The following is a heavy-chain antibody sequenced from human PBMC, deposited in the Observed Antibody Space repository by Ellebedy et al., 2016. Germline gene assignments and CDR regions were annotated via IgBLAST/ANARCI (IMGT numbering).Heavy chain of an antibody. V-gene: IGHV3-48*02. D-gene: IGHD5-18*01. Sequence: GESLKISXSASGFTFSTYIMNWVRQAPGKGLEWVSYISGSGYNIQYADSVKGRFTISRDNAKNSLYLQMNSLRDEDTALYYCARDDDDSFYYGMDVWGQGTTVTVSS. CDR3: ARDDDDSFYYGMDV. J-gene: IGHJ6*02. CDR2: ISGSGYNI. CDR1: GFTFSTYI.